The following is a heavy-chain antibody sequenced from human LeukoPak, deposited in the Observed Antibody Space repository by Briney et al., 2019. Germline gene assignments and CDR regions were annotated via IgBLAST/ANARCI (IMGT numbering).Heavy chain of an antibody. CDR1: GFTFSSYA. J-gene: IGHJ4*02. Sequence: GGSLRLSCAASGFTFSSYAMSWVRQAPGKGLEWVSAISGSGGSTYYADSVKGRFTISRDNSKNTLYLQMNSLRAEDTAVYYCARFKGFRTLPHFDYWGQGTLVTVSS. CDR3: ARFKGFRTLPHFDY. CDR2: ISGSGGST. D-gene: IGHD2-21*02. V-gene: IGHV3-23*01.